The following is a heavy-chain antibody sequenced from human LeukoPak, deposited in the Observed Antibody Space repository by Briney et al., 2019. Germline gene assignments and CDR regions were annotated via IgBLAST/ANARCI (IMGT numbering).Heavy chain of an antibody. CDR2: IKPDGSEK. V-gene: IGHV3-7*01. CDR1: GFTFINHY. D-gene: IGHD5-12*01. Sequence: PGGSLRLSCSASGFTFINHYMSWVRQAPGKGLECVAKIKPDGSEKFYLDSVKGRLTISRDNSKNLLFLQLNSVRAEDTAVYYCVGEIWWRFDYWGQGSLVTVSS. J-gene: IGHJ4*02. CDR3: VGEIWWRFDY.